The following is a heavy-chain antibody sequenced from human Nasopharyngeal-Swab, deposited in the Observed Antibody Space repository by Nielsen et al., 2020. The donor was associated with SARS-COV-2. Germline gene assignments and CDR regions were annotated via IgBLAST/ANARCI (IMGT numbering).Heavy chain of an antibody. CDR1: GFTFSSYA. CDR3: ARDSSSWYRDPFDY. V-gene: IGHV3-64D*06. J-gene: IGHJ4*02. D-gene: IGHD6-13*01. CDR2: ISSNRGST. Sequence: GESLKISCAASGFTFSSYAMHWVRQAPGKGLEHVSAISSNRGSTYYADSVKGRFTISRDNSKNTLNLQMSSLRAEDTAVYYCARDSSSWYRDPFDYWGQGTLVTVSS.